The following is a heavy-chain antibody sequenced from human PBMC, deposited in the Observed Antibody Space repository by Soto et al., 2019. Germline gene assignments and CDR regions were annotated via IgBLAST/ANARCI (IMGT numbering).Heavy chain of an antibody. V-gene: IGHV3-48*02. CDR3: ARWTPYYYDSSGPYGMDV. D-gene: IGHD3-22*01. Sequence: GGALRLSCAVSGFNFSSYSMNWVRQAPGKGLEWVSYISSSSSTIYYADSVKGRFTISRDNAKNSLYLQMNSLRDEDTAVYYCARWTPYYYDSSGPYGMDVWGQGTTVTVSS. J-gene: IGHJ6*02. CDR1: GFNFSSYS. CDR2: ISSSSSTI.